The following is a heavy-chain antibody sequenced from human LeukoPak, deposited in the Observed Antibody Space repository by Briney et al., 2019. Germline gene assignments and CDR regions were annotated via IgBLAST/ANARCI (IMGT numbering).Heavy chain of an antibody. CDR1: GDSISSSSYY. CDR2: IYHSGST. V-gene: IGHV4-39*07. D-gene: IGHD6-13*01. Sequence: SETLSLTCTVSGDSISSSSYYWGWIRQPPGKGLEWIGEIYHSGSTNYNPSLKSRVTISVDKSKNQFSLKLSSVTAADTAVYYCARDPVPGDACSSSWNNCKNDYWGQGTLVTVSS. CDR3: ARDPVPGDACSSSWNNCKNDY. J-gene: IGHJ4*02.